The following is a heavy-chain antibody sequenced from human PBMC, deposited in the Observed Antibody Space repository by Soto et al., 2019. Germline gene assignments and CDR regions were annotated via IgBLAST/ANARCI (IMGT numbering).Heavy chain of an antibody. D-gene: IGHD3-10*01. V-gene: IGHV3-48*03. CDR3: AREGSSDAYDI. Sequence: LRLSCAASGFTFSSSQMNWVRQAPGKGLEWLSYISSSGSSRYYADSVKGRFTIARDNAKKSLYLQMNSLRVEDAAVYYCAREGSSDAYDIWGQGTKVTVSS. J-gene: IGHJ3*02. CDR1: GFTFSSSQ. CDR2: ISSSGSSR.